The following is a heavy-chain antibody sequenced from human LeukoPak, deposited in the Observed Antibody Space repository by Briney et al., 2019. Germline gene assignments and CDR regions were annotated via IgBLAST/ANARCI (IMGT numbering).Heavy chain of an antibody. Sequence: GGSLRLSCAASGLIFSSHWMHWVRQAPGKGLVWVSRITNDGSSTTYADSVKGRFTISRDNAKNSLYLQMNSLRAEDTAVYYCASQITISYYFACWGQGTLVTVSS. CDR1: GLIFSSHW. J-gene: IGHJ4*02. CDR2: ITNDGSST. V-gene: IGHV3-74*01. D-gene: IGHD3-10*01. CDR3: ASQITISYYFAC.